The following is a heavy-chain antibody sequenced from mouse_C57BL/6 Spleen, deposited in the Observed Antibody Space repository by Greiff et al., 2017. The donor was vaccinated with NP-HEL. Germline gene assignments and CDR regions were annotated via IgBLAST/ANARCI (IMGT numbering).Heavy chain of an antibody. CDR3: ARHRGAMEY. J-gene: IGHJ4*01. CDR2: ISSGGSYT. V-gene: IGHV5-6*01. CDR1: GFTFSSYG. Sequence: EVHLVESGGDLVKPGGSLKLSCAASGFTFSSYGMSWVRQTPDKRLECVATISSGGSYTYYPDSVKGRFIISRDNAKNTLYLQMSSLKSEDTAMYYCARHRGAMEYWGQGTSVTVS.